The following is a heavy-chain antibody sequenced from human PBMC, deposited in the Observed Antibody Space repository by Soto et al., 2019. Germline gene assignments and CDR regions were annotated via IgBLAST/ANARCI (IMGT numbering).Heavy chain of an antibody. J-gene: IGHJ6*02. CDR2: IYYSGST. Sequence: SETLSLTCTVSGGSISGYYWTWIRQPPGRGLEWFGNIYYSGSTNYNPSLESRVTMSVDTSKNQFSLKLSSVTAADTAVYYCARAIFAFGDYYFGMDVWGQGTTVTVSS. CDR3: ARAIFAFGDYYFGMDV. D-gene: IGHD3-10*01. CDR1: GGSISGYY. V-gene: IGHV4-59*01.